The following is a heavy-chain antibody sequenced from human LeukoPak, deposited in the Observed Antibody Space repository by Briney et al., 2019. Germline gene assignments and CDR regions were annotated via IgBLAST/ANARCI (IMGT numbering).Heavy chain of an antibody. CDR2: ISSSSSYI. CDR3: ARNHYGSGSYY. J-gene: IGHJ4*02. D-gene: IGHD3-10*01. V-gene: IGHV3-21*01. Sequence: PGRSLRLSCAASGFTFDDYAMHWVRQAPGKGLEWVSSISSSSSYIYYADSVKGRFTISRDNAKNSLYLQMNSLRAEDTAVYYCARNHYGSGSYYWGQGTLVTVSS. CDR1: GFTFDDYA.